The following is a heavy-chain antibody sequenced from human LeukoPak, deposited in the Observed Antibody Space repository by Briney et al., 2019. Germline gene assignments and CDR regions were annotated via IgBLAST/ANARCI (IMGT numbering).Heavy chain of an antibody. Sequence: SQTLSLTCTVSGASISSGSYYWGWIRQPGGKGLEWIGRIYTSGSTNYNPSLKSRVTISVDTSKNQFSLKLSSVTAADTAVYYCARASGSYLRLGAFDIWGQGTMVTVSS. D-gene: IGHD1-26*01. CDR2: IYTSGST. V-gene: IGHV4-61*02. J-gene: IGHJ3*02. CDR1: GASISSGSYY. CDR3: ARASGSYLRLGAFDI.